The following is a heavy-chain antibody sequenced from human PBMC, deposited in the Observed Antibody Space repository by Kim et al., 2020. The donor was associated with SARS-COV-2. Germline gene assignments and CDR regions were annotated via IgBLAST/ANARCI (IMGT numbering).Heavy chain of an antibody. J-gene: IGHJ4*02. V-gene: IGHV3-33*01. Sequence: GGSLRLSCAASGFTFSSYGMHWVRQAPGKGLEWVAVIWYDGSNKYYADSVKGRFTISRDNSKNTLYLQMNSLRAEDTAVYYCARDSLSGYPDYWGQGTLVTVSS. CDR2: IWYDGSNK. CDR1: GFTFSSYG. CDR3: ARDSLSGYPDY. D-gene: IGHD6-13*01.